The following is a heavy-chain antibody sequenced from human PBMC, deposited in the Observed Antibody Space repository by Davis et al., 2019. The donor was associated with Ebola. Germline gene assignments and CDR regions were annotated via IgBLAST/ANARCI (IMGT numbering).Heavy chain of an antibody. CDR1: GFTFSSYW. CDR2: VSWDGGST. D-gene: IGHD1-26*01. V-gene: IGHV3-43*01. J-gene: IGHJ4*02. CDR3: VSGPFDY. Sequence: GESLKISCAASGFTFSSYWMHWVRQAPGKGPEWVSLVSWDGGSTYYADSVKGRFTISRDNSKNSLYLQMNSLRTEDTALYYCVSGPFDYWGPGTLVTVSS.